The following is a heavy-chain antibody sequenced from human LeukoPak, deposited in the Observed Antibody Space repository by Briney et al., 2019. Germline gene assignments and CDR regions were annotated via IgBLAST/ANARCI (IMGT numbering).Heavy chain of an antibody. CDR3: ARMGYCSGGSCYTPDY. CDR1: GGSISSYY. CDR2: IYASGST. J-gene: IGHJ4*02. V-gene: IGHV4-4*07. D-gene: IGHD2-15*01. Sequence: SETLSLTCTVSGGSISSYYWSWIRQPAGKGLEWIGRIYASGSTNYNPSLKSRVTMSVDTSKNQFSLKLSSVIAADTAVYYCARMGYCSGGSCYTPDYWGQGTLVTVSS.